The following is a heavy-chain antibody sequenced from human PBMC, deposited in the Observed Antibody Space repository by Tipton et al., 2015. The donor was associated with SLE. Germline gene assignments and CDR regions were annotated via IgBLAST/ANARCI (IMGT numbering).Heavy chain of an antibody. CDR1: SGTHYW. D-gene: IGHD5-24*01. CDR3: ARAFCATSGCNYGNAFDL. Sequence: SGTHYWSWIRQPAGKGLEWMGIIYPDDSDTTYSPSFQGHVTISADKSIKPAFLQWRSLEASDTAIYFCARAFCATSGCNYGNAFDLWGQGTMVTVSS. V-gene: IGHV5-51*01. CDR2: IYPDDSDT. J-gene: IGHJ3*01.